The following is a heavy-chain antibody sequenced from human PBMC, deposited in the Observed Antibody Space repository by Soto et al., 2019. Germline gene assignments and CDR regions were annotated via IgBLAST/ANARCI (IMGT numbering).Heavy chain of an antibody. CDR2: ISAYNGNT. V-gene: IGHV1-18*01. CDR3: ARDVSSGWTSGYFDY. Sequence: GASVKVSCKASGYTFTSYGISWVRQAPGQGLEWMGWISAYNGNTNYAQKLQGRVTMTTDTSTSTAYMELRSLRSDDTAVYYCARDVSSGWTSGYFDYWGQGTLVTVSS. J-gene: IGHJ4*02. CDR1: GYTFTSYG. D-gene: IGHD6-19*01.